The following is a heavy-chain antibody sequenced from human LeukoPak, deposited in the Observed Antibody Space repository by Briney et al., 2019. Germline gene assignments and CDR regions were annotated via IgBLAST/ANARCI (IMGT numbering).Heavy chain of an antibody. J-gene: IGHJ4*02. Sequence: ASVKVSCKASGYTFTNYYMHWVRQPPGQGLEWMGVINPSGGSTSYAQKFQGRVTMTRDTSTGTVYMELSSLGSEDTAVYYCAREEEGVTATWFDYWGQGTLVTVSS. V-gene: IGHV1-46*01. D-gene: IGHD2-21*02. CDR3: AREEEGVTATWFDY. CDR1: GYTFTNYY. CDR2: INPSGGST.